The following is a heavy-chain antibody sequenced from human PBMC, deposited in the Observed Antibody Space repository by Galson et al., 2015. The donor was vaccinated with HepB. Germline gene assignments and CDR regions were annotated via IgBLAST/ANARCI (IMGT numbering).Heavy chain of an antibody. J-gene: IGHJ5*02. V-gene: IGHV1-18*01. CDR2: ISAYNGNT. Sequence: SVKVSCKASGYTFTSYGISWVRQAPGQGLEWMGWISAYNGNTNYAQKLQGRVTMTTDTSTSTAYMELRSLRSDDTAVYYCARVIQLWSENWFDPWGQGTLVTVSS. D-gene: IGHD5-18*01. CDR1: GYTFTSYG. CDR3: ARVIQLWSENWFDP.